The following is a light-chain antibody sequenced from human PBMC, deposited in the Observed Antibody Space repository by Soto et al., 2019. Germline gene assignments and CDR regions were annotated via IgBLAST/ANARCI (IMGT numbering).Light chain of an antibody. CDR2: DEY. CDR3: QKRHMWPIT. J-gene: IGKJ5*01. Sequence: EVVLTQSPVTLSLSPGARATLSCRASQSFRGLLAWYQQKPGQAPRLLIYDEYNRATGIPHRFSGSGSGTDLTLTISSLEPEDSAVYYCQKRHMWPITFGQGTRLEIK. V-gene: IGKV3-11*01. CDR1: QSFRGL.